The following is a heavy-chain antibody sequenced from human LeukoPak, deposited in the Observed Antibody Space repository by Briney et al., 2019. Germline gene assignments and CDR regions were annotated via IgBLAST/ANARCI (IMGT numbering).Heavy chain of an antibody. D-gene: IGHD6-13*01. CDR2: MSYSGST. Sequence: SETLSLTCTVSGDSITSCYWSWIRQPPGKGLEWIGSMSYSGSTNYNPSLKSRVTMSVDTTKNQFSLRLNSVTAADTAVYYCARRRAEGGSNGHYNWFDPWGQGTLVTVSS. J-gene: IGHJ5*02. V-gene: IGHV4-59*08. CDR1: GDSITSCY. CDR3: ARRRAEGGSNGHYNWFDP.